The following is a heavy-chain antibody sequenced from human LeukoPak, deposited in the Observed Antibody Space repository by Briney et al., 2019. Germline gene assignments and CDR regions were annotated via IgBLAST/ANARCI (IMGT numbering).Heavy chain of an antibody. Sequence: GGSLRLSCAASGFTFSNAWMSWVRQAPGKGLEWVGRIKSKTDGGTTDYAAPVKGRFTISRDDSKNTLYLQMNSLKTEDTAVYYCARGDCSGGSCRLPDYFDYWGQGTLVTVSS. J-gene: IGHJ4*02. CDR2: IKSKTDGGTT. D-gene: IGHD2-15*01. V-gene: IGHV3-15*01. CDR3: ARGDCSGGSCRLPDYFDY. CDR1: GFTFSNAW.